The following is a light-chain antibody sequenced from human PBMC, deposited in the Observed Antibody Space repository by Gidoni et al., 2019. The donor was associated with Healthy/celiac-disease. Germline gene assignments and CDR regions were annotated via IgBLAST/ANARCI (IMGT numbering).Light chain of an antibody. V-gene: IGKV3-15*01. J-gene: IGKJ1*01. CDR1: QSVSSN. Sequence: EIVMTQSPATLSVSPGERATLSCRASQSVSSNLAWYQQKPGQAPRLLIYGASNRATGIPARFSGSGSGTEFTLTISSLQSEDFAVYYCQQYNNWPETLGQGTKVEIK. CDR3: QQYNNWPET. CDR2: GAS.